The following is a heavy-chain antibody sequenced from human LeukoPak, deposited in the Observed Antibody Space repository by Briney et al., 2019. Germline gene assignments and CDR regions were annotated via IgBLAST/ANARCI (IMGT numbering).Heavy chain of an antibody. CDR1: GFTFSHFW. D-gene: IGHD5-18*01. V-gene: IGHV3-7*04. CDR2: IKKTGSET. J-gene: IGHJ4*02. Sequence: GGSLRLSCAASGFTFSHFWMSWVRQAPGKGLEWVAYIKKTGSETYYVDSVKGRFTISRDNAKNSLYLQMNSLRDEDTAVYYCARGRDSPDYWGQGTLVTVSS. CDR3: ARGRDSPDY.